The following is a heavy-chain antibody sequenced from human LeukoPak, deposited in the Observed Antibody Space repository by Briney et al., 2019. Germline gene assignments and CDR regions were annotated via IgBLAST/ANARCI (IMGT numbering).Heavy chain of an antibody. CDR1: GYTFSSDG. D-gene: IGHD1-1*01. Sequence: VASVKVSCKASGYTFSSDGISWVRQAPGQGLEWMGWISSYNGNTKYAEKLQGRVTMTTDTSTSTAYMELRSLRSDDTAVYYCAGVQLERSGEPFDYWGQGTLVTVSS. CDR2: ISSYNGNT. CDR3: AGVQLERSGEPFDY. J-gene: IGHJ4*02. V-gene: IGHV1-18*01.